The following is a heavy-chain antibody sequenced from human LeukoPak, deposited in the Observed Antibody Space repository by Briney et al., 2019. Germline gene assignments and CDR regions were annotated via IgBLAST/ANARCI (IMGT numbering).Heavy chain of an antibody. CDR3: ATYRGLDF. Sequence: PGGSLRLSCAASGFTLSSYWMSWVRQAPGKGLEWVANIKEDGSEKNFVDSVKGRFTISRDNAKNSLYLQMDSLRADDTAVYYRATYRGLDFGGQGTLVTVSS. J-gene: IGHJ4*02. D-gene: IGHD2-21*01. V-gene: IGHV3-7*01. CDR1: GFTLSSYW. CDR2: IKEDGSEK.